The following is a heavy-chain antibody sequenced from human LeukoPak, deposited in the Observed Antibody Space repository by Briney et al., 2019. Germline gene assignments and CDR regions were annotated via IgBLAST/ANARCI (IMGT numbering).Heavy chain of an antibody. J-gene: IGHJ4*02. CDR1: GYTFTGYH. CDR3: VRGTPTPGMDY. D-gene: IGHD3-10*01. CDR2: IDTTTGNP. V-gene: IGHV7-4-1*02. Sequence: ASVKVSCKASGYTFTGYHMHWVRQAPGQGLEWMGNIDTTTGNPRYAQDFTGRFVFSLDTSVSTAYLQITSLKADDTAAYYCVRGTPTPGMDYWGQGTQATVSS.